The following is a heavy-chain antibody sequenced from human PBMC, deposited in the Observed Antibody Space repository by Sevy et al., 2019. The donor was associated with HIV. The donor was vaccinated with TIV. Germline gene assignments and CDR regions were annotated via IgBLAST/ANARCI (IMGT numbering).Heavy chain of an antibody. Sequence: GGSLRLSCAGSGFTFSDYYMDWVRQAPGKGLEWVSGISNSGANTYYADSVRGRFTVSRDNSKNTVYLQLNSLRAEDTAIYYCAKEWTLLSDWYGEFDYWGQGTLVTVSS. CDR3: AKEWTLLSDWYGEFDY. V-gene: IGHV3-23*01. CDR2: ISNSGANT. D-gene: IGHD6-19*01. CDR1: GFTFSDYY. J-gene: IGHJ4*02.